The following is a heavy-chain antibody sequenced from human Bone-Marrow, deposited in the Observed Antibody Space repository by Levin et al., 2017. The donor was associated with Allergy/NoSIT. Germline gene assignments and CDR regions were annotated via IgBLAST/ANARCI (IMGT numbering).Heavy chain of an antibody. CDR3: ARGQGVVIANAEYGYFDR. V-gene: IGHV4-34*01. J-gene: IGHJ2*01. CDR2: INHSGST. Sequence: SQTLSLTCAVYGGSFSGYYWSWIRQPPGKGLEWIGEINHSGSTNYNPSLKSRVTISVDTSKNQFSLKLSSVTAADTAVYYCARGQGVVIANAEYGYFDRWGRGTLVTVSS. D-gene: IGHD2-21*01. CDR1: GGSFSGYY.